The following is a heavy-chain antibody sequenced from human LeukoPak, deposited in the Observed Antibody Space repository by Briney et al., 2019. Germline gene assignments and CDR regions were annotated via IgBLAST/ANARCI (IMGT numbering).Heavy chain of an antibody. V-gene: IGHV3-48*02. CDR1: GFTFSSYS. J-gene: IGHJ4*02. CDR3: ARGALDFGY. CDR2: ISSSSSTI. Sequence: PGGSLRLSCAASGFTFSSYSMNWVRQAPGKGLEWVSYISSSSSTIYYADSVKGRFTISRDNAKNSLYLHMNSLKDEDTAVYYCARGALDFGYWGQGTLVTVSS.